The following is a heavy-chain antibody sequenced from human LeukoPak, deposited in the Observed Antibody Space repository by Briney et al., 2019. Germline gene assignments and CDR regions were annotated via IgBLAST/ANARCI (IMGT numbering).Heavy chain of an antibody. CDR1: GLIFNNYG. D-gene: IGHD3-22*01. CDR3: AKGRAYDSSCYPYILHY. Sequence: GGSLRHSCAVSGLIFNNYGFHWPRQAPGKGLEGVAVIWYDGINKYYADSVTGRFTISRDDSKNTLYLQMDSVRAEDTAVYYCAKGRAYDSSCYPYILHYWGQGTLVSVSS. J-gene: IGHJ4*02. CDR2: IWYDGINK. V-gene: IGHV3-33*06.